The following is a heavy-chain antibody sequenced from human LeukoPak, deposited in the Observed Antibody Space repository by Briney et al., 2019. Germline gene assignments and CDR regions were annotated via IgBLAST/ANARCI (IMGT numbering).Heavy chain of an antibody. D-gene: IGHD5-18*01. CDR2: IYGGGST. Sequence: GGSLRLSCAASGFTFSSYWMHWVRQAPGKGLEWVSVIYGGGSTYYADSVKGRFTISRDNSKNTLYLQMNSLRAEDTAVYYCARGGGYTYGYSHFDYWGQGTLVTVSS. J-gene: IGHJ4*02. CDR1: GFTFSSYW. CDR3: ARGGGYTYGYSHFDY. V-gene: IGHV3-66*01.